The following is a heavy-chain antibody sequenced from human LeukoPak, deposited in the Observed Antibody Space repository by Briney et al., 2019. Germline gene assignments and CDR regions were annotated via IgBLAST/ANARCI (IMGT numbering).Heavy chain of an antibody. D-gene: IGHD6-19*01. J-gene: IGHJ4*02. Sequence: GGSLRFSCAASGFTFSSYGMHWVRQALGKGLEWVAVIWYDGSNKYYADSVKGRFTISRDNSKNTLYLQMNSLRAEDTAVYYCARVAAVAELDYWGQGTLVTVSS. CDR2: IWYDGSNK. CDR3: ARVAAVAELDY. CDR1: GFTFSSYG. V-gene: IGHV3-33*01.